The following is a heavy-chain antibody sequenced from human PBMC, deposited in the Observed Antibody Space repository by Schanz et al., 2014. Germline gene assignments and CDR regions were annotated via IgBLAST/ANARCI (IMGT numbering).Heavy chain of an antibody. J-gene: IGHJ4*02. V-gene: IGHV3-23*04. CDR2: ISGSGGST. CDR3: ARDRGYCSGGSCLTFDY. CDR1: GFTFSSYA. D-gene: IGHD2-15*01. Sequence: EVQLVESGGGLIQPGGSLRLSCAASGFTFSSYAMSWVRQAPGKGLEWVSGISGSGGSTYYADSVKGRFTISRDNAKNSLYLQMNTLRAEDTAVYYCARDRGYCSGGSCLTFDYWGQGTLVTVSS.